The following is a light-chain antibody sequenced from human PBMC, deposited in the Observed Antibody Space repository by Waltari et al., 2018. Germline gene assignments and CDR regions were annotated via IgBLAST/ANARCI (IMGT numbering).Light chain of an antibody. Sequence: QSALTQPRSVSGSPAQSVTISCTGTSRDIGGYAYVPWYQQHPGKAPKLMIYDVAKRPSGVPDRFSGSKSGNTASLTISGLQAEDEAAYYCCSFAGSYTYVFGTGTEVTVL. J-gene: IGLJ1*01. CDR3: CSFAGSYTYV. V-gene: IGLV2-11*01. CDR2: DVA. CDR1: SRDIGGYAY.